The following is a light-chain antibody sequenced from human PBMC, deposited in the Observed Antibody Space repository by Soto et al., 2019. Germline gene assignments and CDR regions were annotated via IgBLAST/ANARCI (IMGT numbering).Light chain of an antibody. CDR1: SSNIGALYD. CDR3: QSYDNSLSGYV. J-gene: IGLJ1*01. CDR2: ANS. Sequence: QSVLTQPPSVSGAPGQRVTISCTGSSSNIGALYDVHWYQQVPGTAPKLLIYANSNRPSGVPDRFSGSKSGTSASLAITGLQAEDEADYYCQSYDNSLSGYVFGTGTKDTVL. V-gene: IGLV1-40*01.